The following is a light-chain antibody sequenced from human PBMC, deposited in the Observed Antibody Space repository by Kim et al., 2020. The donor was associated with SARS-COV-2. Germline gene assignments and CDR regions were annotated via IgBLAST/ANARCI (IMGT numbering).Light chain of an antibody. J-gene: IGLJ2*01. CDR3: QAWDSSTVI. CDR2: QNT. Sequence: VSPGQTVSISCAGDKLEDKNTCWYQQKPGRSPVMVIYQNTKRAPGIPERFSGSNSGNTATLTISGAQAIDEADYYCQAWDSSTVIFGGGTQLTVL. CDR1: KLEDKN. V-gene: IGLV3-1*01.